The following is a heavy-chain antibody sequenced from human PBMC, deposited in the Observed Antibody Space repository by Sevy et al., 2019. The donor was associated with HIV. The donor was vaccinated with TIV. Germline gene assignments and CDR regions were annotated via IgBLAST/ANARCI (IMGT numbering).Heavy chain of an antibody. V-gene: IGHV3-30*02. Sequence: GGSLRLSCAASGFTFSNHGMHWVRQAPGKGLEWVAFIRYDGSNEYYGDSVKGRFTISRDNSKNTLYLQMKSLRPEDTAVYYCAKDRKVLLVVYAIPFDVFDIWGQGTMVTVSS. CDR1: GFTFSNHG. J-gene: IGHJ3*02. D-gene: IGHD2-8*02. CDR3: AKDRKVLLVVYAIPFDVFDI. CDR2: IRYDGSNE.